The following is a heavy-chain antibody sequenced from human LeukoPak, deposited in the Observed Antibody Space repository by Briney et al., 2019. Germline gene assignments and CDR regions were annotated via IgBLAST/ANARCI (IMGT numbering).Heavy chain of an antibody. CDR1: GFTFSSYD. D-gene: IGHD5-24*01. CDR3: ARDGYNEEDWYFDL. CDR2: ISYDGNNK. V-gene: IGHV3-30-3*01. Sequence: RTSLRLSCTASGFTFSSYDMHWVRQAPGKGLEWVAVISYDGNNKYYADSVKGRFTISRDNSKKTLYLQMNSLRAEDTAVYYCARDGYNEEDWYFDLWGRGILVTVSS. J-gene: IGHJ2*01.